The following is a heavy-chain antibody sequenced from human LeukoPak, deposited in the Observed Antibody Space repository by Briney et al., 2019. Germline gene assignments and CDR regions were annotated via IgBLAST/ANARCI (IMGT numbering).Heavy chain of an antibody. CDR1: GLLYGDYA. CDR2: FAGRRYGETT. V-gene: IGHV3-49*04. J-gene: IGHJ4*02. CDR3: HRWTTVTTFDN. D-gene: IGHD4-17*01. Sequence: QPGRSLRLCCTASGLLYGDYAVAWVRQAPGKALEWVASFAGRRYGETTEYAASVRGRFTISIDDSKGIAYLQMNRLTIEDTATYFCHRWTTVTTFDNWGQGTLVIVSS.